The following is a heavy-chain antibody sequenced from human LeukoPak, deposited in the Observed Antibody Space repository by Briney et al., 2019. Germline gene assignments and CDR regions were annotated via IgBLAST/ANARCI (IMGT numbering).Heavy chain of an antibody. Sequence: GGSLRLSCAASGFTFSSYGMHWVRQAPGKGLEWVAVISYDGSNKYYADSVKGRFTISRDNSKNTLYLQMNSLRAEDTAVYYCAQIPSSSDYWGQGTLVTVSS. CDR1: GFTFSSYG. V-gene: IGHV3-30*03. CDR2: ISYDGSNK. J-gene: IGHJ4*02. D-gene: IGHD6-6*01. CDR3: AQIPSSSDY.